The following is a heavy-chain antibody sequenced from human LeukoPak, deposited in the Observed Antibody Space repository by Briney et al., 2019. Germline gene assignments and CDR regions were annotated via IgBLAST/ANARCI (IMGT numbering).Heavy chain of an antibody. Sequence: NTSETLSLTCAVYGGSFSGYYWSWIRQPPGKGLEWIGEINHSGSTNYNPSLKSRVTISVDTSKNQFSLKLSSVTAADTAVYYCARAKRYYDSSGYYPYYFDYWGQGTLVTVSS. CDR3: ARAKRYYDSSGYYPYYFDY. D-gene: IGHD3-22*01. J-gene: IGHJ4*02. CDR1: GGSFSGYY. V-gene: IGHV4-34*01. CDR2: INHSGST.